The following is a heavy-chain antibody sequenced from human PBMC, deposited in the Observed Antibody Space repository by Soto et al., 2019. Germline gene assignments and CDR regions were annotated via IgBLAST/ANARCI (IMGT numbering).Heavy chain of an antibody. V-gene: IGHV1-8*01. D-gene: IGHD3-3*01. CDR2: INTNSGNT. CDR3: GAGPFGRTDY. CDR1: GYTFTSYD. Sequence: QVQLVQSGAEVKKPGASVKVSCKASGYTFTSYDINWVRQATGQGLEWMGWINTNSGNTGYAQKFQGRVTITRNTTNNTAYIELRSLRSEEAAGSCCGAGPFGRTDYWGQGTLVTVSS. J-gene: IGHJ4*02.